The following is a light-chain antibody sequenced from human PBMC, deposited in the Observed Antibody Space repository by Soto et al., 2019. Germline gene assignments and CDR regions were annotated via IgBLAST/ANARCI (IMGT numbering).Light chain of an antibody. CDR2: EVS. Sequence: QSVLTQPPSASGSPGQSVTISCTGTSSDVGGYNSVSWYQQHPGKAPKLMIYEVSQRPSGVPDRFSGSKSGNTASLTVSGLQAEDEADYYCSLYAGSNNWAFGGGTKLTVL. CDR3: SLYAGSNNWA. J-gene: IGLJ3*02. V-gene: IGLV2-8*01. CDR1: SSDVGGYNS.